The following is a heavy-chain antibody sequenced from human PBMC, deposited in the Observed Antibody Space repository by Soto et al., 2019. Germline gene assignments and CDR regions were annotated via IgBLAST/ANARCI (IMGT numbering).Heavy chain of an antibody. CDR3: AGDDGVGP. V-gene: IGHV4-30-4*01. Sequence: QVQLQESGPGLVKPSQTLSLTCTVSGGSISSGDCYWSWIRQPPGKGLEWIGYIYDSGSTYYNSSLTSRVNITLDTSKNQFSLKLTSVTAADTAVYYCAGDDGVGPWGQGTLVTVSS. J-gene: IGHJ5*02. D-gene: IGHD4-17*01. CDR1: GGSISSGDCY. CDR2: IYDSGST.